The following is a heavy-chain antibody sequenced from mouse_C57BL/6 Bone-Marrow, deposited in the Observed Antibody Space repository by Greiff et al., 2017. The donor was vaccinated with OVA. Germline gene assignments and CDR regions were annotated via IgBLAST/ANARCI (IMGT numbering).Heavy chain of an antibody. CDR1: GFNIKDDY. J-gene: IGHJ2*01. CDR2: IDPENGDT. CDR3: TPDGYYPPA. Sequence: VQLQQSGAELVRPGASVKLSCTASGFNIKDDYMHWVKQRPEQGLEWIGWIDPENGDTEYASKFQGKAAITADTSSNTAYLQLSSLTSEDTAVYYCTPDGYYPPAWGQGTTLTVSS. D-gene: IGHD2-3*01. V-gene: IGHV14-4*01.